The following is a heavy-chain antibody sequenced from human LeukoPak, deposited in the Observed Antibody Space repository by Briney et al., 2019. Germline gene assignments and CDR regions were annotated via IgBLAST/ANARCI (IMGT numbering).Heavy chain of an antibody. D-gene: IGHD5-24*01. J-gene: IGHJ4*02. CDR1: GGSFSGYY. CDR3: ARVEVEMATVDY. Sequence: SETLSLTCAVYGGSFSGYYWSWIRQPPGKGLEWIGYIYYSGSTNYNPSLKSRVTISVDTSKNQFSLKLSSVTAADTAVYYCARVEVEMATVDYWGQGTLVTVSS. V-gene: IGHV4-59*01. CDR2: IYYSGST.